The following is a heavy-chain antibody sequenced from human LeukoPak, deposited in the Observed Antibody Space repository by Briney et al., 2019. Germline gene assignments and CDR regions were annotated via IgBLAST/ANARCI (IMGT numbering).Heavy chain of an antibody. D-gene: IGHD3-22*01. V-gene: IGHV3-72*01. CDR3: ARVKNSGFQFDY. Sequence: GGSLRLSCAASGFTFSDHYMDWVRQTPEKGLEWLGCTRNKANGYTTEYAASVKGRFTISRDESKNSLYLQMNSLKTEDTAVYYCARVKNSGFQFDYWGQGTLVTVSS. CDR1: GFTFSDHY. CDR2: TRNKANGYTT. J-gene: IGHJ4*02.